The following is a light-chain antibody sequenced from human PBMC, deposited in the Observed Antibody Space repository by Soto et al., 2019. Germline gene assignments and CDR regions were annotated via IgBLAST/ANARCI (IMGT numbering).Light chain of an antibody. CDR1: QSVSSNY. CDR2: GAS. V-gene: IGKV3-20*01. CDR3: QQYGSSPTWT. Sequence: DILMTQSPATLSMSPGERATVSCRASQSVSSNYLAWYQQKPGQAPRLLIYGASTRATGIPDRFSGSGSGTDFTLTISRLEPEDSAVYYCQQYGSSPTWTFGQGTKVDIK. J-gene: IGKJ1*01.